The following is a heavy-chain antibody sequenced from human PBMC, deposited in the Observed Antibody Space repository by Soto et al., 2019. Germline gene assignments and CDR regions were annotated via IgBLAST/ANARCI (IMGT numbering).Heavy chain of an antibody. J-gene: IGHJ4*02. CDR1: GGSINNNYYY. CDR3: TRGPSGDKVDY. V-gene: IGHV4-39*07. CDR2: VFFTGST. D-gene: IGHD7-27*01. Sequence: SETLSLTCSVSGGSINNNYYYWGWVRQPPGKGLEWIGSVFFTGSTFSNPSLKSRVTMSVDKAKNQFSLNLSSVSAADSAVYYCTRGPSGDKVDYWGQGTLVTVSS.